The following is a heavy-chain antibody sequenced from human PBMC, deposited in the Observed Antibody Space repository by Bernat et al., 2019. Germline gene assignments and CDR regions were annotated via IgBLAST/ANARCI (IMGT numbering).Heavy chain of an antibody. V-gene: IGHV3-23*01. Sequence: EVQLLESGGGLVQPGGSLRLSCAASGFTFSSYAMTWVRQAPGNGLEWVSTISASGDTTYYADSVKGRFTVSRDNSKNTVYLQMNSLRAEDTAVYYCAKVQSRSGTRTYIDYWGQGTLVTVSS. D-gene: IGHD1-26*01. CDR3: AKVQSRSGTRTYIDY. CDR2: ISASGDTT. J-gene: IGHJ4*02. CDR1: GFTFSSYA.